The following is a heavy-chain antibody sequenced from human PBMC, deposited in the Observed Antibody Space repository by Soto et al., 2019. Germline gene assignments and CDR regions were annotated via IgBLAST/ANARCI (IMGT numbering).Heavy chain of an antibody. D-gene: IGHD6-13*01. V-gene: IGHV3-30*18. CDR3: AKVGAAAGTRDYYYGMDV. J-gene: IGHJ6*02. CDR2: ISYDGSNK. CDR1: GFTFSSYG. Sequence: QVQLVESGGGVVQPGRSLRLSCAASGFTFSSYGMHWVRQAPGKGLEWVAVISYDGSNKYYADSVKGRFTISRDNSKNTLYLQMNSLGAEDTAVYYCAKVGAAAGTRDYYYGMDVWGQGTTVTVSS.